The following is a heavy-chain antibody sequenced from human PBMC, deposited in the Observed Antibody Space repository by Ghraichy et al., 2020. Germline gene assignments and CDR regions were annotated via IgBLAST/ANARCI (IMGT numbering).Heavy chain of an antibody. J-gene: IGHJ3*02. D-gene: IGHD3-9*01. V-gene: IGHV4-59*01. Sequence: SETLSLTCNVSGGSISGYYWSWVRQPPEKGLEWVGYIYYSGSTNYNPSLKSRVTISVDTSKNQFSLNVNSVTAADTAVYYCARGPFGLVYAFDIWGQGTMVTVSS. CDR2: IYYSGST. CDR1: GGSISGYY. CDR3: ARGPFGLVYAFDI.